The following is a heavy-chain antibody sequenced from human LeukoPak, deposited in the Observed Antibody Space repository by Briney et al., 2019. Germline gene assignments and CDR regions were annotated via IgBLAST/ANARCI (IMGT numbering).Heavy chain of an antibody. CDR2: IYTSGST. CDR3: ASLPRYDNGSA. D-gene: IGHD5-12*01. V-gene: IGHV4-4*09. J-gene: IGHJ5*02. Sequence: PSETLSLTCTVSGGSISSYYWSWVRQPPGKGLEWIGYIYTSGSTNYNPSLKSRLTISVDTSKNQFSLKLNSVTAADTAVYYCASLPRYDNGSAWGQGTLVTVSS. CDR1: GGSISSYY.